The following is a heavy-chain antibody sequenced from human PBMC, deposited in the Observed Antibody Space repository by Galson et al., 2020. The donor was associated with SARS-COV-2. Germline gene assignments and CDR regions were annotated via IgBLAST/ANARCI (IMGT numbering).Heavy chain of an antibody. Sequence: GESLKISCAASGFTFSSYSMNWVRQAPGKGLEWVSSISSSSSYIYYADSVKGRFTISRDNAKNSLYLQMNSLRAEDTAVYYCARDRYSYGYAPYYFDYWGQGTLVTVSS. J-gene: IGHJ4*02. D-gene: IGHD5-18*01. CDR2: ISSSSSYI. CDR3: ARDRYSYGYAPYYFDY. CDR1: GFTFSSYS. V-gene: IGHV3-21*01.